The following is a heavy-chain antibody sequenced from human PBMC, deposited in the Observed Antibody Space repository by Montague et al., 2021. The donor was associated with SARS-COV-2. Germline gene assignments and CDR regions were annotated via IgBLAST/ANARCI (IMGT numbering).Heavy chain of an antibody. Sequence: PALVKPTQTLTLTCTFSGFSLSTSGMCVSWIRQPPGKALEWLARIDWDDDKYYNTSLKTRLTISKDTSKNQVVLTMTNMDPVDTATYYCARDYIAAAGIYNCCYGVDVWGQGTTVTVSS. J-gene: IGHJ6*02. CDR2: IDWDDDK. CDR3: ARDYIAAAGIYNCCYGVDV. D-gene: IGHD6-13*01. CDR1: GFSLSTSGMC. V-gene: IGHV2-70*11.